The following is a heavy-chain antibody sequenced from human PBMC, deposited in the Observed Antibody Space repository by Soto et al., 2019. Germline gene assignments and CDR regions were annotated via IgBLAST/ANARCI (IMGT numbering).Heavy chain of an antibody. Sequence: ASVKVSCKASGGTFSSYAISWVRQAPGQGLEWMGGIIPIFGTANYAQKFQGRVTITADESTSTAYMELSSLRSEDTAVYYCASKGSYSSSWLFDYWGQGTPVTVSS. D-gene: IGHD6-13*01. V-gene: IGHV1-69*13. CDR3: ASKGSYSSSWLFDY. J-gene: IGHJ4*02. CDR1: GGTFSSYA. CDR2: IIPIFGTA.